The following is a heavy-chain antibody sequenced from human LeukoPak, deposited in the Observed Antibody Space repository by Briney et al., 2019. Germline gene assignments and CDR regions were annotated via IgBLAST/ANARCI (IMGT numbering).Heavy chain of an antibody. Sequence: PGGSLRLSCAASGFTFSNYAMSWVRQAPGKGLEWVAVISYDGSNKYYADSVKGRFTISRDNSKNTLYLQMNSLRAEDTAVYYCARGGDYDILTGTAADYWGQGTLVTVSS. CDR2: ISYDGSNK. CDR3: ARGGDYDILTGTAADY. V-gene: IGHV3-30*04. J-gene: IGHJ4*02. D-gene: IGHD3-9*01. CDR1: GFTFSNYA.